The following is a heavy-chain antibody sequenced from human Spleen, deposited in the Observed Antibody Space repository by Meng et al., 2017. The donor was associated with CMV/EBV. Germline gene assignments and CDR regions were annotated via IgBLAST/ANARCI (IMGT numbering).Heavy chain of an antibody. Sequence: GESLKISCTGSGYSFTTHWIAWVRQTPDKGLEWMGIIYPGDSDTRYSPSFQGQVTISADKSISTAYLQWSSLKASDTAMYYCARSSSSSGYFDYWGQGTLVTVSS. CDR3: ARSSSSSGYFDY. V-gene: IGHV5-51*01. D-gene: IGHD3-22*01. J-gene: IGHJ4*02. CDR1: GYSFTTHW. CDR2: IYPGDSDT.